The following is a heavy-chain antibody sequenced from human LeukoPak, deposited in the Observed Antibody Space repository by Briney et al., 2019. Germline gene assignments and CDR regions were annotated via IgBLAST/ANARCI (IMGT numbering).Heavy chain of an antibody. CDR1: GYTFTSYD. CDR3: ARFRYDYGDGPDY. J-gene: IGHJ4*02. CDR2: MTPNSGNT. V-gene: IGHV1-8*01. Sequence: ASVKVSCKASGYTFTSYDINWVRQAAGQGLESMGFMTPNSGNTGYAQKLQGRVTMTRNNSISTAYMELSSLRSEDTAVYYCARFRYDYGDGPDYWGQGTLVTVSS. D-gene: IGHD4/OR15-4a*01.